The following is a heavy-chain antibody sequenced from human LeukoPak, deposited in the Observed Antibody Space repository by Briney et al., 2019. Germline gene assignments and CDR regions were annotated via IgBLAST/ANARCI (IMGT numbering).Heavy chain of an antibody. D-gene: IGHD1-26*01. V-gene: IGHV1-2*02. J-gene: IGHJ6*03. CDR3: ARQERYYYYYYMDV. Sequence: ASVKVSCKASGYTFTGYYMHWVRQAPGQGLEWMAWINPNSGGTNYAQKFQGRVTMTRDTSISTAYMELSRLRSDDTAVYYCARQERYYYYYYMDVWGKGTTVTVSS. CDR2: INPNSGGT. CDR1: GYTFTGYY.